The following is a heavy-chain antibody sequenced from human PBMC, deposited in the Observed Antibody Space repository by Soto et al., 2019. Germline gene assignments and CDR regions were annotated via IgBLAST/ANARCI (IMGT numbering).Heavy chain of an antibody. Sequence: GGSLRLSCAASGFTFSSYSMNWVRQAPGKGLEWVSSISSSSSYIYYADSVKGRFTISRDNAKNSLYLQMNSLRAEDTAVYYCARDLYDILTGDWFDPWGQGTLVTVSS. CDR2: ISSSSSYI. J-gene: IGHJ5*02. CDR3: ARDLYDILTGDWFDP. V-gene: IGHV3-21*01. D-gene: IGHD3-9*01. CDR1: GFTFSSYS.